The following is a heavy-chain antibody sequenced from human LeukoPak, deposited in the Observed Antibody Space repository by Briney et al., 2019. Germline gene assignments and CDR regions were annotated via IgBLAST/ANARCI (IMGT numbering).Heavy chain of an antibody. CDR3: ARDASSSSSWPGGAFDI. CDR2: INGGNGNT. CDR1: GYTFTSYG. V-gene: IGHV1-3*01. J-gene: IGHJ3*02. Sequence: ASVKVSCKTSGYTFTSYGMHWVRQAPGQSLEWMGWINGGNGNTKYSEKFQGRVTMTRDTSTSTVYMELSSLRSEDTAVYYCARDASSSSSWPGGAFDIWGQGTMVTVSS. D-gene: IGHD6-13*01.